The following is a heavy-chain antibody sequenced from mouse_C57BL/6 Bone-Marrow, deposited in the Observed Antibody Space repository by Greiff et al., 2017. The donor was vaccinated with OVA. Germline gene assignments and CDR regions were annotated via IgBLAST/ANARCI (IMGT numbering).Heavy chain of an antibody. CDR3: ARDDYYWYFDV. J-gene: IGHJ1*03. V-gene: IGHV7-1*01. CDR1: GFTFSDFY. CDR2: SRNKANDYTT. Sequence: EVQVVESGGGLVQSGRSLRLSCATSGFTFSDFYVEWVRQAPGKGLEWIAASRNKANDYTTEYSASVKGRFIVSRDTSQSILYLQMNALRAEDTAIYYCARDDYYWYFDVWGTGTTVTVSS.